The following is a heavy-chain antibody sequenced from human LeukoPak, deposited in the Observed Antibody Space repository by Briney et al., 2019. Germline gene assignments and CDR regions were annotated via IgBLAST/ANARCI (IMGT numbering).Heavy chain of an antibody. CDR1: GYTFTGYY. D-gene: IGHD1-26*01. V-gene: IGHV1-46*01. Sequence: ASVKVSCKASGYTFTGYYMHWVRQAPGQGLEWMGWINPNSGSTSYAQKFQGRVTMTRDTSTSTVYMELSSLRSEDTAVYYCARARIVGASNWFDPWGQGTLVTVSS. CDR3: ARARIVGASNWFDP. J-gene: IGHJ5*02. CDR2: INPNSGST.